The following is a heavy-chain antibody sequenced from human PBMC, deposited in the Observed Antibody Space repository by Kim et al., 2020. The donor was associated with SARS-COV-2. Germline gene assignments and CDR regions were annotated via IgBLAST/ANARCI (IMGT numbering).Heavy chain of an antibody. CDR3: ARNGENIAARPEPYFDY. CDR1: GGSISSYY. J-gene: IGHJ4*02. CDR2: IYYSGST. D-gene: IGHD6-6*01. V-gene: IGHV4-59*01. Sequence: SETLSLTCTVSGGSISSYYWSWIRQPPGKGLEWIGYIYYSGSTNYNPSLKSRVTISVDTSKNQFSLKLSSVTAADTAVYYCARNGENIAARPEPYFDYWGQGTLVTVSS.